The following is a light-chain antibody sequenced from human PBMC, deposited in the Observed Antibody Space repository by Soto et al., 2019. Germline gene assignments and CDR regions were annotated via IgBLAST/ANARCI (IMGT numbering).Light chain of an antibody. V-gene: IGKV1-27*01. CDR3: QHYRSAQMT. CDR1: QGVANY. J-gene: IGKJ1*01. CDR2: GVS. Sequence: DIQMTQSPSSLSASVGDRVTITCRASQGVANYLGWYQQKPGKVPKALIYGVSTLQSGVTSRFSGSGSDTDFTLTISSLQPEDVAIYYCQHYRSAQMTFGQGTKVEIK.